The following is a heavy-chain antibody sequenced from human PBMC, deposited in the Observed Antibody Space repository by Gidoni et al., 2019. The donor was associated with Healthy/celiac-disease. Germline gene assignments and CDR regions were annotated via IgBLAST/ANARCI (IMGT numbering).Heavy chain of an antibody. CDR2: TYYRSKSYN. D-gene: IGHD1-1*01. J-gene: IGHJ3*02. Sequence: QVQLQQSGPGLVKPSQTLSLTCAIAGDRVSSNSAAWNWIRQSPSRCLEWRGSTYYRSKSYNDYAVSVQSRITITPDTSKNQFSLQLNSVTPEDTAVYYCARDLDNSDAFDIWGQGTMVTVSS. V-gene: IGHV6-1*01. CDR1: GDRVSSNSAA. CDR3: ARDLDNSDAFDI.